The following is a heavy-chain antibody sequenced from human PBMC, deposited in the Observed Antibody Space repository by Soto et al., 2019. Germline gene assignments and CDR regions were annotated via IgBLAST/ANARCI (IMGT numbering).Heavy chain of an antibody. CDR1: GFTVSSNY. D-gene: IGHD3-10*01. CDR3: AKDSGSGSYYNVPFDY. V-gene: IGHV3-66*02. Sequence: PGGSLRLSCAASGFTVSSNYMSWVRQAPGKGLEWVSVIYSDGSTYYADSVKGRFTISRDNSKNTLYLQMNSLRAEDTAVYYCAKDSGSGSYYNVPFDYWGQGTLVTVSS. J-gene: IGHJ4*02. CDR2: IYSDGST.